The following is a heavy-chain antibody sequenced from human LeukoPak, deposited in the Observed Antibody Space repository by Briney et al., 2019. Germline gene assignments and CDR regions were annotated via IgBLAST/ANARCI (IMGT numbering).Heavy chain of an antibody. D-gene: IGHD5-18*01. J-gene: IGHJ4*02. Sequence: ASVKVSCKASGDSFSTFGVGWVRQAPGQGLEWLGWISPYNGNTNYAHNFQGRVTMTTDTSTSVVYMEMRSLTSDDTAVYYCARGRKVTAFDYWGLGTLVTVSS. CDR2: ISPYNGNT. V-gene: IGHV1-18*01. CDR1: GDSFSTFG. CDR3: ARGRKVTAFDY.